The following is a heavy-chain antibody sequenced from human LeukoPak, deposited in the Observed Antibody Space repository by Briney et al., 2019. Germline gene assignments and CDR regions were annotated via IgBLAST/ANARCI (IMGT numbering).Heavy chain of an antibody. CDR2: MNPNSGGT. CDR1: GYTFPGYY. Sequence: ASVKVSCKASGYTFPGYYMQWVRQAPGQGGEGMGWMNPNSGGTNYAQKFQGRVNITRDTAKNTAYMELSRLRSDDMAVYYCARDVDTVAAFDYWGQGTLVTVSS. D-gene: IGHD2-15*01. J-gene: IGHJ4*02. CDR3: ARDVDTVAAFDY. V-gene: IGHV1-2*02.